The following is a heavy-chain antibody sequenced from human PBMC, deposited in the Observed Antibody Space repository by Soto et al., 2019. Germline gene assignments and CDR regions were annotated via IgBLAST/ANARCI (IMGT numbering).Heavy chain of an antibody. D-gene: IGHD2-15*01. CDR2: IYWNDDK. Sequence: QITLKESGPTLVKPAQTLTLTCTFSGFSLITSGVGVGWIRQPPGKALEWLALIYWNDDKFYSPSLRSRLTSTKATSKSQVVLTMTNMAPVDTATYYCAIRGYFTGDRCYSAWGQGTLVTVSS. J-gene: IGHJ5*02. CDR3: AIRGYFTGDRCYSA. V-gene: IGHV2-5*01. CDR1: GFSLITSGVG.